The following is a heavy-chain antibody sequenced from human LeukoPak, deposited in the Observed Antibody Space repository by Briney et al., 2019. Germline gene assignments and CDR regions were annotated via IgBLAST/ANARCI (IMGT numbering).Heavy chain of an antibody. Sequence: PSETLTRTGTVSGGSISSRSNYWGRIRQPPGKGLEWIGSIYYSGNTYYNPSLKSRVTISVVTSKNHFSLKLSSVTAADTAVYYCARLAFWGCLAHSYFVYWGQGTLVTVSS. CDR1: GGSISSRSNY. J-gene: IGHJ4*02. D-gene: IGHD3-16*01. V-gene: IGHV4-39*02. CDR2: IYYSGNT. CDR3: ARLAFWGCLAHSYFVY.